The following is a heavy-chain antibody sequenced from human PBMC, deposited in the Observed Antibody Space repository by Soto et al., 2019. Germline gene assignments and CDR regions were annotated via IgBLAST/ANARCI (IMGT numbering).Heavy chain of an antibody. Sequence: SVKVSCKASGGTFSSYAISWVRQAPGQGLEWMGGIILIFGTANYAQKFQGRVTITADKSTSTAYMELSSLRSEDTAVYYCASLNYYDSSGYFDYWGQGTLVTVSS. J-gene: IGHJ4*02. V-gene: IGHV1-69*06. CDR2: IILIFGTA. CDR1: GGTFSSYA. CDR3: ASLNYYDSSGYFDY. D-gene: IGHD3-22*01.